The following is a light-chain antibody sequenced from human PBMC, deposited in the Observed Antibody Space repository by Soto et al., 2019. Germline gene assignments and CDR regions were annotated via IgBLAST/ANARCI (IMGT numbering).Light chain of an antibody. CDR2: RND. CDR1: SSNIGSNS. Sequence: QSVLTQPPSASGTPGQRVTISCSGSSSNIGSNSVYWYQHLPGTAPKFHIYRNDQRPTGVPDRFSASKSGTSASLAISGLRSEDEAHYYCTAWDDSLGVVFGGGTKLTVL. CDR3: TAWDDSLGVV. V-gene: IGLV1-47*01. J-gene: IGLJ2*01.